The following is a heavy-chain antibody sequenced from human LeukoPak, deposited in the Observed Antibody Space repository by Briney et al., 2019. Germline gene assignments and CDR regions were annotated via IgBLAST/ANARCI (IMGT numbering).Heavy chain of an antibody. CDR2: ISSSSSTI. J-gene: IGHJ6*03. Sequence: GGSLRLSCAASGFTFSSYSMNWVRQAPGKGLDWVSYISSSSSTIYYADSVKGRFTISRDNAKNSLYLQMNSLRAEDTAVYYCASGLKPNYEYYYYYMDVWGKGTTVTVSS. D-gene: IGHD4/OR15-4a*01. V-gene: IGHV3-48*04. CDR3: ASGLKPNYEYYYYYMDV. CDR1: GFTFSSYS.